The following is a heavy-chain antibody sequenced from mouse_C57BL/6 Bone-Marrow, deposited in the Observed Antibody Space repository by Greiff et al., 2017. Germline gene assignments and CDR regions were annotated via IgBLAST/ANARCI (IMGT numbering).Heavy chain of an antibody. D-gene: IGHD4-1*01. CDR1: GYTFSSYT. CDR3: AGHWELGRRGYFDV. V-gene: IGHV5-9*01. CDR2: ISGGGGNT. Sequence: EVQRVESGGGLVKPGGSLKLSCAASGYTFSSYTMSWVRQTPEKRLEWVATISGGGGNTYYPDSVKGRFTISRDNAKNTLYLQMCRLRSEDTALYYCAGHWELGRRGYFDVWGTGTTVTVSS. J-gene: IGHJ1*03.